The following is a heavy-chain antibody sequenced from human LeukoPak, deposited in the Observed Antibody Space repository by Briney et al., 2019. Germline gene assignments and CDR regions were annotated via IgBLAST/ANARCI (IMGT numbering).Heavy chain of an antibody. CDR3: ARGLVSDFWSGYCPQHYYYFIDV. Sequence: PSETLSLTCIVSGGSISRYYWSWLRQPPGKGLEWIGYIYSSGSTNYDPSLKSRVTISLDTSRNQLSLKLSSVTAADTAVYFCARGLVSDFWSGYCPQHYYYFIDVWGKGTTVTVSS. CDR1: GGSISRYY. V-gene: IGHV4-4*09. CDR2: IYSSGST. J-gene: IGHJ6*03. D-gene: IGHD3-3*01.